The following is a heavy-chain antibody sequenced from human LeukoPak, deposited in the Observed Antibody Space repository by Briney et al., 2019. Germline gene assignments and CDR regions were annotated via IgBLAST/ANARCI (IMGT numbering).Heavy chain of an antibody. D-gene: IGHD3/OR15-3a*01. CDR1: VGSFSGYY. CDR2: IYHSGSN. J-gene: IGHJ6*03. CDR3: ARDKGNYDFLRRKNYYYMDV. Sequence: SDTLSLTCALYVGSFSGYYWRWIRQPPGKALECIGSIYHSGSNYYNPSLKSRVTISVDTSKNQFSLKLSSVTAADTAVYYCARDKGNYDFLRRKNYYYMDVWGKGTTVTISS. V-gene: IGHV4-38-2*02.